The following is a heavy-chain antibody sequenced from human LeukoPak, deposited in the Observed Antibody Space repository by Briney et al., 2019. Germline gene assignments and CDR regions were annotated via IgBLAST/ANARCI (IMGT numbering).Heavy chain of an antibody. Sequence: GSLRLSCAASGFTFSSYAMHWVRQPPGKGLEWIGSISFSGSTYYNPSLKSRATVSRDTSKNQFSLRLSSVTAADTAVYYCARINRGIWGQGILVTVSS. CDR1: GFTFSSYA. D-gene: IGHD3-3*02. J-gene: IGHJ4*02. CDR3: ARINRGI. CDR2: ISFSGST. V-gene: IGHV4-39*07.